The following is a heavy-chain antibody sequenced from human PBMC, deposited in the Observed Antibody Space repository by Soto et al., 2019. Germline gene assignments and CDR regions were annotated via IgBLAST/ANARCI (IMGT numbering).Heavy chain of an antibody. V-gene: IGHV1-46*04. CDR2: LXXRXGXX. Sequence: ASVKVSCKASGYTFTNYYIHLLRQAPGQGLXWRXXLXXRXGXXXYXXXLQGRVTMTRDTSTGTVYMELTSLKSDDTAVYYCAREPNESFYFEYWGQGTQVTVSS. J-gene: IGHJ4*02. CDR3: AREPNESFYFEY. CDR1: GYTFTNYY.